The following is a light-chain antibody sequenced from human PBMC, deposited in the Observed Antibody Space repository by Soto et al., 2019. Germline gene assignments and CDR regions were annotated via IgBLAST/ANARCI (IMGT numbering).Light chain of an antibody. CDR3: QKYTSAPMYT. V-gene: IGKV1-27*01. CDR1: QGISNY. Sequence: IQMTPSPSSLSASVGDRVTITCRASQGISNYFAWYQQKPGKVPKLLIYAASTLRSGVPSRFSGSGSWTDFSLTISSLQPEDVATYYCQKYTSAPMYTFGQGNKWELQ. CDR2: AAS. J-gene: IGKJ2*01.